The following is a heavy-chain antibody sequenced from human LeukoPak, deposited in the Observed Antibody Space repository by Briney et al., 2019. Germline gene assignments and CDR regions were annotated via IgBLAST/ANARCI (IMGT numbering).Heavy chain of an antibody. D-gene: IGHD3-3*01. CDR3: ARGAEYYAIWRGYAGYSDY. CDR2: IYYTGST. V-gene: IGHV4-34*01. CDR1: GGSFSGYY. Sequence: SETLSLTCAVYGGSFSGYYWSWIRQPPGKGLEWIGTIYYTGSTYYNPSLRSRITLSLDRSKQKFSLKLTSVTAADTAVYFCARGAEYYAIWRGYAGYSDYWGQGISVTVSS. J-gene: IGHJ4*02.